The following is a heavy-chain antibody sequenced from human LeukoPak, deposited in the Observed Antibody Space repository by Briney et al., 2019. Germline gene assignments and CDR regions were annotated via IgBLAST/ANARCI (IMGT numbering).Heavy chain of an antibody. CDR2: INPDESST. CDR3: ARGGLEPVDY. V-gene: IGHV3-74*01. J-gene: IGHJ4*02. D-gene: IGHD1-1*01. Sequence: GGSLRLSCAASGFTFSTYWMHWVRQAPGKGLVWVSRINPDESSTSYADSVKGRFTISGDNAKNTLYLQLNSLRDDDTAVYYCARGGLEPVDYWGQGTLVTVSS. CDR1: GFTFSTYW.